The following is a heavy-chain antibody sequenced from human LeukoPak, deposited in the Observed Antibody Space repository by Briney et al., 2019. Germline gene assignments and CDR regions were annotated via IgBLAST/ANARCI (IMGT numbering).Heavy chain of an antibody. CDR1: GFTFSSYA. D-gene: IGHD1-26*01. CDR2: ISYDGSNK. V-gene: IGHV3-30-3*01. J-gene: IGHJ4*02. CDR3: ARPLTSGSYYSPFDY. Sequence: GGSLRLSCAASGFTFSSYAMHWVRQAPGKGLEWVAVISYDGSNKYYADSVKGRFTISRDNSKNTLYLQMNSLRAEDTAVYYCARPLTSGSYYSPFDYWGQGTLVTVSS.